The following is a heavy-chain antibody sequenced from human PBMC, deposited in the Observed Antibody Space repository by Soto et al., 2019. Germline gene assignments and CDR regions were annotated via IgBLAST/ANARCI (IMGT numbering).Heavy chain of an antibody. D-gene: IGHD5-12*01. V-gene: IGHV1-2*02. Sequence: QVQLVQSGAEVKKPGASVKVSCKASGYTFTGYYMHWVRQAPGQGLEWMGWINPNSGGTNYAQKLQGRVTMTRDTSISTAYMELSRLRSDDTAVYYCARDLGDGYNFLDYWGQGTLVTVSS. J-gene: IGHJ4*02. CDR3: ARDLGDGYNFLDY. CDR2: INPNSGGT. CDR1: GYTFTGYY.